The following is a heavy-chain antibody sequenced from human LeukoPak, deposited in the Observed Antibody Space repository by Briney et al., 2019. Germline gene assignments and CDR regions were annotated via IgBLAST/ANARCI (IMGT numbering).Heavy chain of an antibody. Sequence: GGSLRLSCAASGFTFSSYWMSWVRQAPGKGLEWVANIKQDGSEKYYVDSVKGRFTISRDNAKNSLYLHMNSLKTEDTAVNYCTTGIVVVVAATLDYWGQGTLVTVSS. CDR3: TTGIVVVVAATLDY. J-gene: IGHJ4*02. CDR2: IKQDGSEK. CDR1: GFTFSSYW. D-gene: IGHD2-15*01. V-gene: IGHV3-7*03.